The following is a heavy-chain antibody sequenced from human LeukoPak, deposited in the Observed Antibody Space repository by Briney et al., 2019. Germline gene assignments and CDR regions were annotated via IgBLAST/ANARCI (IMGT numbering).Heavy chain of an antibody. V-gene: IGHV4-39*07. CDR1: GGSISSSSYY. D-gene: IGHD3-10*01. Sequence: SETLSLTCTVSGGSISSSSYYWGWIRQPPGKGLEWIGSIYYSGSTYYNPSLKSRVTISIDTSKNQFSLKLSSVTAADTAVYYCARARMVRGVIIFDYWGQGTLVTVSS. CDR3: ARARMVRGVIIFDY. CDR2: IYYSGST. J-gene: IGHJ4*02.